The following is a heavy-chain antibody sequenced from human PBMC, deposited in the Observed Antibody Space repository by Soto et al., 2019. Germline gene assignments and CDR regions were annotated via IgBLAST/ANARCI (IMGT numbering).Heavy chain of an antibody. D-gene: IGHD2-2*01. CDR3: AKPNLYCSSTSCYDY. Sequence: LRLSCVGSGFTFSTYSINWIRQAPGKGLEWLSYISPGSRYPAYADSVKGRFIISRDNSKNTLYLQMNSLSAEDTAIYYCAKPNLYCSSTSCYDYWGQGTLVTVSS. CDR2: ISPGSRYP. V-gene: IGHV3-21*05. J-gene: IGHJ4*02. CDR1: GFTFSTYS.